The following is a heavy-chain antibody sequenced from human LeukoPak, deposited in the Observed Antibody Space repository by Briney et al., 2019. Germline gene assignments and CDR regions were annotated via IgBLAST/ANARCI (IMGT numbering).Heavy chain of an antibody. D-gene: IGHD2-2*01. Sequence: GGSLRLSCAASGFTFSGYWMTWVRQAPGKGLEWVANIKQDGSEKYYVDSVKGRITISRDNVKNSLYLQMNSLRAEDTAVYFCARYGAAPAAFYYYYMDVWGTGTTVTVSS. CDR1: GFTFSGYW. V-gene: IGHV3-7*01. CDR3: ARYGAAPAAFYYYYMDV. CDR2: IKQDGSEK. J-gene: IGHJ6*03.